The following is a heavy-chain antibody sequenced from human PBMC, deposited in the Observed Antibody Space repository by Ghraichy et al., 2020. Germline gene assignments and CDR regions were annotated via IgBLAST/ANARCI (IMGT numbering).Heavy chain of an antibody. CDR3: ARDRIAADGNYFDY. J-gene: IGHJ4*02. CDR1: GSTVSNSY. CDR2: IYSGGST. V-gene: IGHV3-53*05. Sequence: GGSLRLARAAAGSTVSNSYMSRVCQAPWLGLDWVSVIYSGGSTYYADSVKGRFTISRDNSKNTLYLQMNSLRAEDTAVYYCARDRIAADGNYFDYWGQGTLVTVSS. D-gene: IGHD6-13*01.